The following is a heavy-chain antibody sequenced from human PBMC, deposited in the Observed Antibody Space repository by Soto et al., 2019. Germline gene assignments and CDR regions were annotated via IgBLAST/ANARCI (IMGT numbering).Heavy chain of an antibody. D-gene: IGHD2-21*01. CDR2: IYYSGST. CDR1: GGSISSGDYY. J-gene: IGHJ5*02. V-gene: IGHV4-30-4*01. CDR3: ARDSGFTAYNWFDP. Sequence: KPSETLSLTCTVSGGSISSGDYYWSWIRQPPGKGLEWIGYIYYSGSTYYNPSLKSRVTISVDTSKNQFSLKLSSVTAADTAVYYCARDSGFTAYNWFDPWGQGTLVTVSS.